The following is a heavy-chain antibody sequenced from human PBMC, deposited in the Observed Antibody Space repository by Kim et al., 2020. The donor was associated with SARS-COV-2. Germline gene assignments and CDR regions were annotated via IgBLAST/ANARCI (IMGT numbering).Heavy chain of an antibody. V-gene: IGHV4-4*07. Sequence: GTTNYNPSLASRVTVSVDTSKTQFSLQLISVTADTAIYYCARDPLEGAFDIWGQGTMVTVSA. CDR3: ARDPLEGAFDI. J-gene: IGHJ3*02. CDR2: GTT.